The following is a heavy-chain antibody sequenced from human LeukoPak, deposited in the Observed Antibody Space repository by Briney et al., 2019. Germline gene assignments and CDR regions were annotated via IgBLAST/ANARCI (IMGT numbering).Heavy chain of an antibody. CDR3: ARDSGEYYFDY. D-gene: IGHD2-15*01. Sequence: ASVKVSCKTSGFTFTTYAIQWVRQAPGQRLEWMGWINAGNGNTKYSQNFQGRVTITRDTSASTAYMELSSLRSEDTAVYYCARDSGEYYFDYWGQGTLVTVSS. CDR2: INAGNGNT. J-gene: IGHJ4*02. CDR1: GFTFTTYA. V-gene: IGHV1-3*01.